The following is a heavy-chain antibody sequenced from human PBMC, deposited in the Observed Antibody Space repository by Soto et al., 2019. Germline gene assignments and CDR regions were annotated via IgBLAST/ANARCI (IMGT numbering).Heavy chain of an antibody. D-gene: IGHD3-16*02. V-gene: IGHV4-30-4*01. Sequence: QVQLQESGPGLVMPSQTLSLTCTVSGGSIHDIDSYWTWIRQSPGRGPEWIGYIHNSGNTFYSPSLKLRLAISIDTSKSQFSLKLSAVTAADTAFYYCARSTYGEGYPHFFADWGQGTLVTVSS. J-gene: IGHJ4*02. CDR2: IHNSGNT. CDR3: ARSTYGEGYPHFFAD. CDR1: GGSIHDIDSY.